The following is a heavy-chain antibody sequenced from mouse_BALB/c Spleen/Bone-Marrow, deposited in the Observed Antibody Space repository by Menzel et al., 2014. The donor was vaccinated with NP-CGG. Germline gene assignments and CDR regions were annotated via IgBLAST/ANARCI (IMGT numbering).Heavy chain of an antibody. CDR1: GFDFSRYW. D-gene: IGHD1-2*01. CDR3: AKNYYYGYVAY. V-gene: IGHV4-1*02. J-gene: IGHJ3*01. Sequence: EVQLQESGGGLVQPGGSLKLSCAASGFDFSRYWMTWVRQAPGKGLEWIGEINPDSSTINYTPSLKDKFIISRDNAKNTLCLQMNKVRSEDTALYYCAKNYYYGYVAYWGQGTLVTVSA. CDR2: INPDSSTI.